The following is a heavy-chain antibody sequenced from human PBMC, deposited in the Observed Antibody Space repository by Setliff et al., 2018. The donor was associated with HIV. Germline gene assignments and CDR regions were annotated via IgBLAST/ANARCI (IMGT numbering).Heavy chain of an antibody. J-gene: IGHJ4*02. V-gene: IGHV4-4*09. D-gene: IGHD6-19*01. CDR2: IYISGST. CDR3: ARGRAVSSGWPFDY. CDR1: GGSITRYY. Sequence: PSETLSLTCTVSGGSITRYYWSWIRQSPGKGLEWIGYIYISGSTDYSPSLKSRVTISADTSKNQVSLKLSSVTAADTAVYYCARGRAVSSGWPFDYWGQGTLVIVSS.